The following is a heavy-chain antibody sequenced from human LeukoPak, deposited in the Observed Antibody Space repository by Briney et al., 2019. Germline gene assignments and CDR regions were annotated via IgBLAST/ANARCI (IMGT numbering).Heavy chain of an antibody. V-gene: IGHV2-5*02. CDR3: AHIPCSGGSCYYLGLDY. J-gene: IGHJ4*02. CDR1: GFSPSTRGVG. D-gene: IGHD2-15*01. Sequence: SGPTLVNPPQTLTLTCTFPGFSPSTRGVGVGWIRQPPVKALEGLALIYWDDDERYSPSLKSRLTITKDTSKNQVVLTMTNMDPVDTATYYCAHIPCSGGSCYYLGLDYWGQGTLVTVSS. CDR2: IYWDDDE.